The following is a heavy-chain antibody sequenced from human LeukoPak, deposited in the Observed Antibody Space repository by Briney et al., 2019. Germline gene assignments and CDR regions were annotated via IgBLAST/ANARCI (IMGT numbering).Heavy chain of an antibody. Sequence: SETLSLTCTVSGGSISSGDYYWSWIRQPPGQGLEWVAYMYYSGSTYDNPSLKSRVTISADTSKNQLSLKLSSVPAADTALYYCARPYYYDSRIDPWGQGILVTVSS. J-gene: IGHJ5*02. CDR3: ARPYYYDSRIDP. CDR1: GGSISSGDYY. V-gene: IGHV4-30-4*01. CDR2: MYYSGST. D-gene: IGHD3-22*01.